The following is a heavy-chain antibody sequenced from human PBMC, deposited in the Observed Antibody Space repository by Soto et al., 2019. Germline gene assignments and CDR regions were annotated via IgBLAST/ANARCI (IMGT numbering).Heavy chain of an antibody. CDR1: GFTFSNKW. D-gene: IGHD3-22*01. CDR2: IKEDGSEK. CDR3: ARDDR. V-gene: IGHV3-7*05. Sequence: EVQLVESGGGLVQPGGSLRLSCAGSGFTFSNKWMSWVRQAPGKGLEWVANIKEDGSEKYYVDSVKGRFTISRDNAKNSLYLQMNSLRAEDTALYYCARDDRWGQVTLVTVSS. J-gene: IGHJ4*02.